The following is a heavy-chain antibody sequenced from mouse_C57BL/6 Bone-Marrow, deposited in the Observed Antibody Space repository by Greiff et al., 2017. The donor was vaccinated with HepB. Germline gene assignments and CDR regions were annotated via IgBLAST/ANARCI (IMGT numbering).Heavy chain of an antibody. CDR3: AKEEDLLPLYFDY. Sequence: EVQLQQSGPELVKPGASVKISCKASGYTFTDYYMNWVKQSHGKSLEWIGDINPNNGGTSYNQKFKGKATLTVDKSSSTAYMELRSLTSEDSAVDYCAKEEDLLPLYFDYWGQGTTLTVSS. D-gene: IGHD2-1*01. CDR1: GYTFTDYY. V-gene: IGHV1-26*01. J-gene: IGHJ2*01. CDR2: INPNNGGT.